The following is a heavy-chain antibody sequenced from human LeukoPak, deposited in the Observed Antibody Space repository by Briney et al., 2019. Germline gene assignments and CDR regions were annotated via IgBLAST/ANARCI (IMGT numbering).Heavy chain of an antibody. CDR1: GGSISSYY. V-gene: IGHV4-59*01. CDR3: ARDSSTYALHYYYMDV. CDR2: IYYSGST. J-gene: IGHJ6*03. Sequence: SETLSLTCTVSGGSISSYYWSWIRQPPGKGLEWIGYIYYSGSTNYKPSLKSRVTISVDTSKNQFSLKLSSVTAADTAVYYCARDSSTYALHYYYMDVWGKGTTVTVSS. D-gene: IGHD6-13*01.